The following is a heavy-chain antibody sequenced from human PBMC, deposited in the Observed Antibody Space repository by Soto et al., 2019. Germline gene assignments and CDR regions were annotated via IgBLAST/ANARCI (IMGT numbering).Heavy chain of an antibody. V-gene: IGHV3-30*18. CDR3: VKFEAVNDGNPDY. J-gene: IGHJ4*02. CDR1: GFTFSSYG. Sequence: PGGSLRLSCAASGFTFSSYGMHWVRQAPGKGLQWVAIISADGNNKYYPDSVKGRFAISRDNSKNTLYPQMNSLRAEDTAVYYCVKFEAVNDGNPDYRGRGTLVTVSS. D-gene: IGHD3-3*01. CDR2: ISADGNNK.